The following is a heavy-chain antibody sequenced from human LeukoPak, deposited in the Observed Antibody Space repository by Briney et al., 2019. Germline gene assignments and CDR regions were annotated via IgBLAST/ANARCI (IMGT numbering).Heavy chain of an antibody. Sequence: SETLSLTCAVYGGSFSGYYWSWIRQPPGKGLEWIGEIYHSGSTNYNPSLKSRVTISVDKSKNQFSLKLSSVTAADTAVYYCARDALGIAAAGTFDYWGQGTLVTVSS. V-gene: IGHV4-34*01. CDR1: GGSFSGYY. D-gene: IGHD6-13*01. CDR2: IYHSGST. CDR3: ARDALGIAAAGTFDY. J-gene: IGHJ4*02.